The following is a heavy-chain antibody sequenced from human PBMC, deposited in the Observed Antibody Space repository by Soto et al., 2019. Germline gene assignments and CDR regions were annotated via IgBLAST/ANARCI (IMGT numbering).Heavy chain of an antibody. Sequence: QVTLKESGPVLVKPTETLTLTCTVSGFSLGNSRLGVSWIRQPPGKALEWLAYIFSNDEKSSSTSLGSKLTISEDTSKSQVVLTMTNMDPVDTATYYCARIRNTNYYYYGMDVWGQGTTVTVSS. D-gene: IGHD2-2*01. CDR2: IFSNDEK. V-gene: IGHV2-26*01. J-gene: IGHJ6*02. CDR1: GFSLGNSRLG. CDR3: ARIRNTNYYYYGMDV.